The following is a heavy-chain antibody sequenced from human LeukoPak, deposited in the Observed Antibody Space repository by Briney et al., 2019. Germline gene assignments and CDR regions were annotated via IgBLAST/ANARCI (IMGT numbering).Heavy chain of an antibody. CDR2: IYYSGST. D-gene: IGHD5-24*01. V-gene: IGHV4-39*07. Sequence: SETLSLTCTVSRGSLSSSSYSRGWIRERPRKGLESIGSIYYSGSTYYNPSLKSRVTISVDTSKNQFSLRLTSVTAADTGVYYCASESPHRGYLEEWGQGTLVTVSS. CDR1: RGSLSSSSYS. J-gene: IGHJ4*02. CDR3: ASESPHRGYLEE.